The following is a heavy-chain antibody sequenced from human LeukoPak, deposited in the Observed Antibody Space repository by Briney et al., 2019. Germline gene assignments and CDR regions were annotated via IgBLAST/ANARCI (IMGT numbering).Heavy chain of an antibody. CDR3: ARSGGIIDY. J-gene: IGHJ4*02. V-gene: IGHV3-7*03. CDR2: IKQDGSEK. CDR1: GFTFSSYW. Sequence: PGGSLRLSCAASGFTFSSYWMSWVCQAPGKGLGWVANIKQDGSEKYYVDSVKGRFTISRDNAKNTLYLQMNSLRAEDTARYYCARSGGIIDYWGQGTLVTVSS. D-gene: IGHD3-10*01.